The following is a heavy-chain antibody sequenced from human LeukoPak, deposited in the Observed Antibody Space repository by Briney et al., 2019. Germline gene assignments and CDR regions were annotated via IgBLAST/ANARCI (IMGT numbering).Heavy chain of an antibody. D-gene: IGHD3-10*01. V-gene: IGHV4-34*01. CDR3: ARHATVLLWFGELLSYFDY. Sequence: SETLSLTCAVYGGSFSGYYWSWIRQPPGKGLEWIGEINHSGSTNYNPSLKSRVTISVDTSKNQFSLKLSSVTAADTAVYYCARHATVLLWFGELLSYFDYWGQGTLVTVSS. J-gene: IGHJ4*02. CDR2: INHSGST. CDR1: GGSFSGYY.